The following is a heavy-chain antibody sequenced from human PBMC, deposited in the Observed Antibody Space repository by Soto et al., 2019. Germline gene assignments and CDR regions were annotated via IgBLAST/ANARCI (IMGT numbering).Heavy chain of an antibody. V-gene: IGHV1-46*01. J-gene: IGHJ5*02. CDR2: INAGGGYT. Sequence: GASVKVSCKASGYSFTNYYMHWVRQAPGQGLEWMGTINAGGGYTNYAQKFQGRVTITADKSTSTAYMELSSLRSEDTAVYYCARDAQYYDILTGYQNWFDPWGQGTLVTVSS. D-gene: IGHD3-9*01. CDR3: ARDAQYYDILTGYQNWFDP. CDR1: GYSFTNYY.